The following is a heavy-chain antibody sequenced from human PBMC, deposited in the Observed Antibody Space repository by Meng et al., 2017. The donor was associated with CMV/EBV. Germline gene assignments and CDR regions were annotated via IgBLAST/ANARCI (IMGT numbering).Heavy chain of an antibody. V-gene: IGHV4-34*01. D-gene: IGHD2-15*01. CDR3: ASSLTYPDY. CDR2: INHSGST. Sequence: GQLQPGAPGLLKPSGHLSLTCAVYGGSFSGYYWSWIRQPPGKGLEWIGEINHSGSTNYNPSLKSRVTISVDTSKNQFSLKLSSVTAADTAVYYCASSLTYPDYWGQGTLVTVSS. J-gene: IGHJ4*02. CDR1: GGSFSGYY.